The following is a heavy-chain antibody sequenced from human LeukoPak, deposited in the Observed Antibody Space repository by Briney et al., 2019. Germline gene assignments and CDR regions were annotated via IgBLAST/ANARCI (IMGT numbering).Heavy chain of an antibody. CDR3: AKIMANSLYDISSLFDH. Sequence: GGSLRLSCAASGFTFSNYAMGWVRQAPGRGLECVSVMSRSGSTTYYVDSVKGRFTISRDNSMRAVYLQMNSLRPEDTAVYYCAKIMANSLYDISSLFDHWGQGILVTVSS. D-gene: IGHD3-9*01. CDR2: MSRSGSTT. CDR1: GFTFSNYA. V-gene: IGHV3-23*01. J-gene: IGHJ4*02.